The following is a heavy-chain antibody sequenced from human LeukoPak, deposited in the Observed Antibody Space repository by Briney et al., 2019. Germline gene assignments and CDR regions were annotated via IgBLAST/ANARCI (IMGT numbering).Heavy chain of an antibody. CDR1: GGSISGFY. V-gene: IGHV4-59*08. CDR3: ARHAFASPFAY. Sequence: ETLSLTCAVSGGSISGFYWSWIRQPPGKGLDWIGYIYHSGDSNYNPSLKSRVTISLDTSKNEVSLKLSSVTAADTAVYYCARHAFASPFAYWGQGTLVTVSS. J-gene: IGHJ4*02. D-gene: IGHD2-21*01. CDR2: IYHSGDS.